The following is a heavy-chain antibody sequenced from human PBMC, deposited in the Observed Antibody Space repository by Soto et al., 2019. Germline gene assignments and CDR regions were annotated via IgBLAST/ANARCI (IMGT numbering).Heavy chain of an antibody. CDR3: ARGSYTSTWS. CDR2: INAGNGNT. D-gene: IGHD6-13*01. J-gene: IGHJ5*02. V-gene: IGHV1-3*01. Sequence: ASVKVSCKASGYTFTSYAIHWVRQAPGQRLEWMGWINAGNGNTKYSQKFQGRVTITRDTSASTAYMQLHSVTPEDTAVYYCARGSYTSTWSWGQGTLVTVSS. CDR1: GYTFTSYA.